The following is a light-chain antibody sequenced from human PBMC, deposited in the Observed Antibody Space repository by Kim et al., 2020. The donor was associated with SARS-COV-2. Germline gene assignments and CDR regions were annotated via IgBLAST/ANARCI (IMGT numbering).Light chain of an antibody. CDR2: GGS. V-gene: IGKV3-20*01. CDR3: QQYIISPWT. J-gene: IGKJ1*01. Sequence: APGETATPSCRARQSVGSNYLAWYKQKPGQAPRLLIYGGSSRATGIPDRFRGSGSGTDFTLAISRLEPEDFAVYYCQQYIISPWTFGQGTKVDIK. CDR1: QSVGSNY.